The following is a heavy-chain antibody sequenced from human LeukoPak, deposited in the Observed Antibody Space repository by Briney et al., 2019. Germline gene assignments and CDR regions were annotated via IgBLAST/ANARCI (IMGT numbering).Heavy chain of an antibody. D-gene: IGHD3-16*02. CDR1: GFTLSSYS. CDR2: ISSSSSYI. J-gene: IGHJ4*02. V-gene: IGHV3-21*01. CDR3: ARGPYDYVWGSYQLYYFDY. Sequence: GGSLRLSCAASGFTLSSYSMNWVGQAPGKGLEWVSSISSSSSYIYYADSVKGRFTISRDNAKNSLYLQMNSLRAEDTAVYYCARGPYDYVWGSYQLYYFDYWGQGTLVTVSS.